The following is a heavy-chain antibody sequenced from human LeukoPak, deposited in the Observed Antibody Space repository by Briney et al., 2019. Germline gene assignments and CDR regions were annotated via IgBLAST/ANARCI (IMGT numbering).Heavy chain of an antibody. CDR2: INSDGSST. D-gene: IGHD2-15*01. CDR3: AREKKVVAATSYDAFDI. V-gene: IGHV3-74*01. Sequence: PGGSLRLSCAASGFTFSSYWMHWVRQAPGKGLVWVSRINSDGSSTSYADSVKGRFTISRDNAKNTLYLQMNSLRAEDTAVYYCAREKKVVAATSYDAFDIWGQGTMVTVSS. J-gene: IGHJ3*02. CDR1: GFTFSSYW.